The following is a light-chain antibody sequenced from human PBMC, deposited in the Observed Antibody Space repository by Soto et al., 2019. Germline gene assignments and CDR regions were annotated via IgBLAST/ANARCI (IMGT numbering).Light chain of an antibody. Sequence: QSALTQPPSASGSPGQSVTISCTGTSSDVGAYKYVSWYQQYPGKAPKLMIYEVTKRPSGVPDRFSGSKSGNTASLTVSGLQADDEVDYYCTAYVGNDIWVFGGGTKLTVL. J-gene: IGLJ3*02. V-gene: IGLV2-8*01. CDR3: TAYVGNDIWV. CDR2: EVT. CDR1: SSDVGAYKY.